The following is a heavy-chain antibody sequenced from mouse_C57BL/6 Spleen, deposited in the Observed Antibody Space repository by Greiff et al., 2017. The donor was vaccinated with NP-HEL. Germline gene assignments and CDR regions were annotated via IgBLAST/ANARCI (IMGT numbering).Heavy chain of an antibody. CDR2: INPGSGGT. D-gene: IGHD2-4*01. CDR1: GYAFTNYL. CDR3: ARGGDYDEGYYCDY. Sequence: VQLQQSGAELVRPGTSVKVSCKASGYAFTNYLIEWVKQRPGQGLEWIGVINPGSGGTNYNEKFKGKATLTADKSSSTAYMQLSSLTSEDSAVYFCARGGDYDEGYYCDYWGQGTTLTVSS. J-gene: IGHJ2*01. V-gene: IGHV1-54*01.